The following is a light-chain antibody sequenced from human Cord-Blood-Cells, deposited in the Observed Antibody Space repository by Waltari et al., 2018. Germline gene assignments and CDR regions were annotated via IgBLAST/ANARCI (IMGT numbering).Light chain of an antibody. V-gene: IGKV1-33*01. CDR1: PDISNY. CDR2: DSS. Sequence: DIQMTKSPSSLSASVGDRVSINCQASPDISNYLNWYQQKPGKAPKLLIYDSSNLETGVPSRFSGSGSGTDFTFTISSLQPEDIATYYCQQYDNLLLTFGGGTKVEIK. J-gene: IGKJ4*01. CDR3: QQYDNLLLT.